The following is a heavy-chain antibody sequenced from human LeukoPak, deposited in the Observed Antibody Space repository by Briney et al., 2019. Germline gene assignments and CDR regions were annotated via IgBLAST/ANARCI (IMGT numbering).Heavy chain of an antibody. CDR2: ISGSGGST. Sequence: GGSLRLSCAASGFTFNNYAMSWVRQAPGKGLEWVSAISGSGGSTYYADSVKGRFTISRDNSKNTLYLQMNSLRAEDTAVYYCAKRTRPYSGYDSHFDYWGQGTLVTVSS. J-gene: IGHJ4*02. CDR3: AKRTRPYSGYDSHFDY. V-gene: IGHV3-23*01. D-gene: IGHD5-12*01. CDR1: GFTFNNYA.